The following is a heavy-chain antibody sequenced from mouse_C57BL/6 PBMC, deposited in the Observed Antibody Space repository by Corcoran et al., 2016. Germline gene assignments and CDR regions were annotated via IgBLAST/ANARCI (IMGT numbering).Heavy chain of an antibody. CDR2: INTYSGVP. CDR3: ARWDYYGSSLYFDY. V-gene: IGHV9-3*01. D-gene: IGHD1-1*01. CDR1: GYTFTTYG. J-gene: IGHJ2*01. Sequence: QIQLVQSGPELKKPGETVKISCKASGYTFTTYGMSWVKQAPGKGLKWMGWINTYSGVPTYADDFKGRFAFSLETSASTAYLQINNIKNEDTATYFCARWDYYGSSLYFDYWGQGTTLTVSS.